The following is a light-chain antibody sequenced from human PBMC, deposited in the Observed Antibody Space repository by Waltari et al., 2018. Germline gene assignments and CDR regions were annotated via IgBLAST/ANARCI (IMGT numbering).Light chain of an antibody. V-gene: IGKV3-15*01. Sequence: EIVMTQSPATLSVSPGERATFSCRASQSVSSNLAWYQQTPGQAPRLLIYGASTRATGIPARFSGSGSGTEFTLTISSLQSEDFAVYYCQQYNNWPRTFGQGTKVEIK. CDR3: QQYNNWPRT. CDR1: QSVSSN. J-gene: IGKJ1*01. CDR2: GAS.